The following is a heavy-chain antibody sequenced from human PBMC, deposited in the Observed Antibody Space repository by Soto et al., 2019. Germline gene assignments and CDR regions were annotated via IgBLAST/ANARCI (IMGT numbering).Heavy chain of an antibody. CDR3: ARDLGYYGSGSNFFDY. D-gene: IGHD3-10*01. CDR2: IIPIFGTA. Sequence: ASLKVSCKASGGTFSSYAISWVRQAPGQGLEWMGGIIPIFGTANYAQKFQGRVTITADESTSTAYMELSSLRSEDTAVYYCARDLGYYGSGSNFFDYWGQGTLVTVSS. CDR1: GGTFSSYA. J-gene: IGHJ4*02. V-gene: IGHV1-69*13.